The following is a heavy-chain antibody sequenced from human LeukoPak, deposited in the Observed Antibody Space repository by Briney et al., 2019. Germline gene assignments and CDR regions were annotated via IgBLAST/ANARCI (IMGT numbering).Heavy chain of an antibody. CDR1: GGSISSGDYY. D-gene: IGHD3-9*01. V-gene: IGHV4-30-4*01. CDR3: ARAPSSYYDILTGYYED. J-gene: IGHJ4*02. CDR2: IYYSGST. Sequence: SQTLSLTCTVSGGSISSGDYYWSWIRQPPGKGLEWIGYIYYSGSTYYNPSLKSRVTISVDTSKNQFSLKLSSVTAADTAVYYCARAPSSYYDILTGYYEDWGQGTLVTVSS.